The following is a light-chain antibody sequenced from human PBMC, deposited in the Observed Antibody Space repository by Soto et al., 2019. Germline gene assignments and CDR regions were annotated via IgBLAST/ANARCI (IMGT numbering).Light chain of an antibody. CDR1: QSVTSTY. V-gene: IGKV3-20*01. CDR3: EQFGSSSWT. CDR2: GAS. J-gene: IGKJ1*01. Sequence: DIVLTQSPGTLSLSPGERATLSCRASQSVTSTYLAWYQQKPGQAPRPLIYGASSRATGIPDRFSGGGSGGYVALTISRPDPEVFGVNYCEQFGSSSWTFGQGTKVEIK.